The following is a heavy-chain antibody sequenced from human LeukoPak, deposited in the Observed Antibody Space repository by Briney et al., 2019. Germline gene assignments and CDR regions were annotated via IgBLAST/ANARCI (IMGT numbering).Heavy chain of an antibody. CDR3: ARDGYSSGWYVRGFDY. Sequence: SVKVSCKASGGTFSSYAISWVRQAPGQGLEWMGWIIPIFGTANYAQKFQGRVTITTDESTSTAYMELSSLRSEDTAVYYCARDGYSSGWYVRGFDYWGQGTLVTVSS. D-gene: IGHD6-19*01. J-gene: IGHJ4*02. V-gene: IGHV1-69*05. CDR2: IIPIFGTA. CDR1: GGTFSSYA.